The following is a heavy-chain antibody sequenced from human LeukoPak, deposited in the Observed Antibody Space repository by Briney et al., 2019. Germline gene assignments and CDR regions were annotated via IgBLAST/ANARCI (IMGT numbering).Heavy chain of an antibody. V-gene: IGHV4-34*01. Sequence: SETLSLTCAVYGGSFSGYYWSWIRQPPGKGLEWIGKINHSGSTNYNPSLKSRVTISVDTSKNQFSLKLSSVTAADTAVYYCARGPVVGTGTTRVFDYWGQGTLVTVSS. CDR2: INHSGST. CDR3: ARGPVVGTGTTRVFDY. D-gene: IGHD1-7*01. CDR1: GGSFSGYY. J-gene: IGHJ4*02.